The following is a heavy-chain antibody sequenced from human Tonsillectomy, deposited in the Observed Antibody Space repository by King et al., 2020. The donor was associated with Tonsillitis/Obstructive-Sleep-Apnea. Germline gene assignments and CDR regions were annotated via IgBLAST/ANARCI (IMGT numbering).Heavy chain of an antibody. Sequence: VQLVESGGGVVQPGRSLRLSCTASGVTFSSYGMHWVRRAPGKGLEWVAIVWYAGSNKYYADSVKGRFIVSRDNSRNTLDLQMNSLRAEDTAVYYCARDGDYGDYGPWYFDLWGRGSLVTVSA. CDR3: ARDGDYGDYGPWYFDL. CDR2: VWYAGSNK. D-gene: IGHD4-17*01. CDR1: GVTFSSYG. V-gene: IGHV3-33*01. J-gene: IGHJ2*01.